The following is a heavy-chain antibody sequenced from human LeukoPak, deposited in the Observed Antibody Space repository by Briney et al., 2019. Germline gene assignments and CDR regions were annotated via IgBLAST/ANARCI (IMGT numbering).Heavy chain of an antibody. J-gene: IGHJ6*02. V-gene: IGHV1-69*04. Sequence: SVKVSCKASVGTFSSYAISWVRRAPGQGLEWMGRIIPILGIANYAQKFQGRVTITADKSTSTAYMELSSLRSEDTAVFYCASGSGSLYYYYGMDVWGQGTTVTVSS. CDR3: ASGSGSLYYYYGMDV. D-gene: IGHD3-10*01. CDR2: IIPILGIA. CDR1: VGTFSSYA.